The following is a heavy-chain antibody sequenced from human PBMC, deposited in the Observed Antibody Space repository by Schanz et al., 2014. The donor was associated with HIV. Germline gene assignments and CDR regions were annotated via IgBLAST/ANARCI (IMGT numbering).Heavy chain of an antibody. D-gene: IGHD3-22*01. J-gene: IGHJ4*02. CDR3: AKPEYDSRGNSQSHFDY. Sequence: EVQLLESGGGLEQPGGSLRLSCAASGFNFNNYAMTWVRQAPGKGPEWVSSISESGGRTYYADSVNGRFTISRDNSKNTLYLQMTTLRIDDTAVYYCAKPEYDSRGNSQSHFDYWGQGTLVTVSS. CDR1: GFNFNNYA. V-gene: IGHV3-23*01. CDR2: ISESGGRT.